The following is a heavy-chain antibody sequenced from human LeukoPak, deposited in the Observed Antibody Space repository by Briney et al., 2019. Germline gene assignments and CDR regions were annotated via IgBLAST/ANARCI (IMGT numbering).Heavy chain of an antibody. CDR3: AKDRGGGD. V-gene: IGHV3-23*01. Sequence: PGGSLRLACAAAGFAFSSYAMGWVRQAPGRGLEGVSAISGSGGGTYYADSAKGRFTIYRDNSKNTLYLQMTTMRAEDQAVYYCAKDRGGGDWGQGTMVTVSS. J-gene: IGHJ4*02. D-gene: IGHD3-16*01. CDR1: GFAFSSYA. CDR2: ISGSGGGT.